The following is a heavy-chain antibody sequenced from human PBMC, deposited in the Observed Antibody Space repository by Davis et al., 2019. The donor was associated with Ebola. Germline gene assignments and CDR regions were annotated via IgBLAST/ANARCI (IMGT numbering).Heavy chain of an antibody. CDR3: ARRGPFAGYCSSTSCYNLGFDP. Sequence: PSETLSLTCTVSGGSISTYYWSWIRQPPGKGLEWIGYMYNSGSTNYNPALKSRVTISVDTSKNQFSLKLSSVTAADTAVYYCARRGPFAGYCSSTSCYNLGFDPWGQGTLVTVSS. V-gene: IGHV4-59*12. J-gene: IGHJ5*02. D-gene: IGHD2-2*03. CDR1: GGSISTYY. CDR2: MYNSGST.